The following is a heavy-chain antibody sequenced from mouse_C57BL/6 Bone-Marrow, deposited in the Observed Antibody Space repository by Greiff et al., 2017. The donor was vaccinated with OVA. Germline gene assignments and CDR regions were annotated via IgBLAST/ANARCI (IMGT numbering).Heavy chain of an antibody. CDR2: IYPRSGNT. CDR1: GYTFTSYG. CDR3: ARDYYYGSSYWYFDV. D-gene: IGHD1-1*01. J-gene: IGHJ1*03. Sequence: QVQLQQSGAELARPGASVKLSCTASGYTFTSYGISWVKQRTGQGLEWIGEIYPRSGNTYYNEKFKGKATLTADKSSSTAYMELRSLTSEDSAVYFCARDYYYGSSYWYFDVWGTGTTVTVSS. V-gene: IGHV1-81*01.